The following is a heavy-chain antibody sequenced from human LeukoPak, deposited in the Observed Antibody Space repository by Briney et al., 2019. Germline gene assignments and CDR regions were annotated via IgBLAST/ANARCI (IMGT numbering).Heavy chain of an antibody. CDR1: GYTFTGYY. V-gene: IGHV1-2*02. D-gene: IGHD5-12*01. Sequence: RASVKVSCKASGYTFTGYYIHWVRQAPGQGLEWMGWINPNSGGTNYAQKFQGRVTMTRDTSITTAYMELSRLRSDDTAVYYCVRGGVDIVATIGSYYFDYWGQGTLVTVSS. CDR3: VRGGVDIVATIGSYYFDY. J-gene: IGHJ4*02. CDR2: INPNSGGT.